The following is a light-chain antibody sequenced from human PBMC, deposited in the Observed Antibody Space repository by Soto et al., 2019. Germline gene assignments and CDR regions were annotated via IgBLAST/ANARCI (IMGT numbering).Light chain of an antibody. CDR1: ESVSSSY. J-gene: IGKJ1*01. CDR3: QQYGSSPPWT. V-gene: IGKV3-20*01. Sequence: EIVLTQSPGTLSLSPGERATLSCRASESVSSSYLAWYQQKPGQAPRLLIFGASSRATGTPDRFSGSGSGTGFTLTISRREPEDFAVYYCQQYGSSPPWTFGQGNEVEIK. CDR2: GAS.